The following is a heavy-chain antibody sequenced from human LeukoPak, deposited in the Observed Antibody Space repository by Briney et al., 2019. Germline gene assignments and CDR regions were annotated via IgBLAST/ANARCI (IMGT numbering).Heavy chain of an antibody. V-gene: IGHV3-21*01. CDR2: ISSSSSYI. J-gene: IGHJ1*01. CDR1: GFTFSSYS. D-gene: IGHD3-22*01. Sequence: GGSLRLSCAASGFTFSSYSMNWVRQAPGKGLEWVSSISSSSSYIYYADSVKGRFTISRDNAKNSLYLQMNSLRAKDTAVYYCARDRVSDYYDSSGYSFQHWGQGTLVTVSS. CDR3: ARDRVSDYYDSSGYSFQH.